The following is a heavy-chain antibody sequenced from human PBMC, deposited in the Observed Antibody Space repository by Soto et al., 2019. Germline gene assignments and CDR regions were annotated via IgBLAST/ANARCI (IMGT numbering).Heavy chain of an antibody. V-gene: IGHV1-18*01. CDR3: ARDSRTWYERGSGYDP. CDR1: GYTFATYG. CDR2: ISAYNGNT. Sequence: QVQLVQSGVEVKKPGASVKVSCKASGYTFATYGITWVRQAPGQGLEWMGWISAYNGNTNYAQNLQGRVTMTTDTSASTSYMELRSLRSDDTAVYYCARDSRTWYERGSGYDPWGQGTLVTVSS. D-gene: IGHD2-2*01. J-gene: IGHJ5*02.